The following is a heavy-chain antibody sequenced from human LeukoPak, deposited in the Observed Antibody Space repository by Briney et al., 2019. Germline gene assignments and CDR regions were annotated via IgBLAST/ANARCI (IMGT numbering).Heavy chain of an antibody. D-gene: IGHD6-13*01. J-gene: IGHJ4*02. CDR3: ARGSYSSSWYRVHYFDY. Sequence: SETLSLTCDVSGGSIDSTNWWNWVRQPPGKGLEWIGEINHSGSTNYNPSLKSRVTISVDTSKNQFSLKLSSVTAADTAVYYCARGSYSSSWYRVHYFDYWGQGTLVTVSS. CDR1: GGSIDSTNW. V-gene: IGHV4/OR15-8*01. CDR2: INHSGST.